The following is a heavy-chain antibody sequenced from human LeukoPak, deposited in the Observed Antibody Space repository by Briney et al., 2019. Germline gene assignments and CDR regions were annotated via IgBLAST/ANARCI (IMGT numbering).Heavy chain of an antibody. CDR2: IYTSGST. CDR1: VDSISSYY. CDR3: ARPYYYDSSGYSSGDAFDI. V-gene: IGHV4-4*07. J-gene: IGHJ3*02. Sequence: SETLSLTCTVPVDSISSYYWSWIRQPAGKGLEWIGRIYTSGSTNYNPSLKSRVTMSVDTSKNQFSLKLSSVTAADTAVYYCARPYYYDSSGYSSGDAFDIWGQGTMVTVSS. D-gene: IGHD3-22*01.